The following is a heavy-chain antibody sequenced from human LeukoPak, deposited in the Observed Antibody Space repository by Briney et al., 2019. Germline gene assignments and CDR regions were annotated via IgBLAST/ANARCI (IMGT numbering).Heavy chain of an antibody. CDR2: IYYSGST. V-gene: IGHV4-31*03. CDR1: GGSISSGGYY. J-gene: IGHJ4*02. D-gene: IGHD3-22*01. Sequence: SETLSLTCTVSGGSISSGGYYWSWIRQHPGKGLEWIGYIYYSGSTYYNPSLKSRVTISVDTSKNQFSLKLSSVTAADTAVYYCARGSDYYDSSGYLQWWGQGTLVTVSS. CDR3: ARGSDYYDSSGYLQW.